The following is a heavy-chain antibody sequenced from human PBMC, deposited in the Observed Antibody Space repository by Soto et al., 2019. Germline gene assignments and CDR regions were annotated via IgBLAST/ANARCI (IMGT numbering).Heavy chain of an antibody. J-gene: IGHJ6*02. CDR2: ISYDGNNK. D-gene: IGHD2-15*01. CDR1: GFTFSSYA. CDR3: ARAGCDGGSCYTLVGLRYGMDV. V-gene: IGHV3-30-3*01. Sequence: GGSLRLSCAASGFTFSSYAMYWVRQAPGKGLEWVAVISYDGNNKYYADPVKGRFTISRDNSKNTLYLQMNSLRAEDTAVYYCARAGCDGGSCYTLVGLRYGMDVWGQGTTVTVSS.